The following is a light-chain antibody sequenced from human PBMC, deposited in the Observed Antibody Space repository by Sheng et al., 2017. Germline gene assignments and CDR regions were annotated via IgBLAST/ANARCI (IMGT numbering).Light chain of an antibody. Sequence: SYEVTQPPSVSVAPGQTASITCGGDNIGAKAVHWYQQKPGQAPVLVVYDDSDRPSGTPGRFSGSNSGNTATLTISWVEAGDEADYHCQVWDSHSVVFGGGTKLTVL. J-gene: IGLJ2*01. V-gene: IGLV3-21*02. CDR1: NIGAKA. CDR2: DDS. CDR3: QVWDSHSVV.